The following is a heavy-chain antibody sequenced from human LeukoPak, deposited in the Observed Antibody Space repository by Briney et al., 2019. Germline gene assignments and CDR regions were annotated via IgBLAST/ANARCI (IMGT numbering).Heavy chain of an antibody. Sequence: GGSLRLSCVASGFIVSSNCMSWVRQAPGKGLEWVSFIYSGGSTYYADSVKGRFTISRDNSKNTLYLQMNSLRAEDTAVYYCAKDGDSSGYGPDYYYYYMDVWGKGTTVTISS. D-gene: IGHD3-22*01. CDR2: IYSGGST. CDR1: GFIVSSNC. CDR3: AKDGDSSGYGPDYYYYYMDV. V-gene: IGHV3-53*05. J-gene: IGHJ6*03.